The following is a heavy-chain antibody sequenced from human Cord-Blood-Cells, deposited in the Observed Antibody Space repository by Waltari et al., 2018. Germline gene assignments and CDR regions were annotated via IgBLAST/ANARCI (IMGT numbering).Heavy chain of an antibody. V-gene: IGHV2-70*01. Sequence: VTLRESGPALVKPTQTLTLTCTFSGFSLSTSGMCVSWIRQPPGKALEWLALIDWDDDKYYSTSLKTRLTISKDTSKNQVVLTMTNMDPVDTATYYCARIVRYSSSYYYYGMDVWGQGTTVTVSS. CDR1: GFSLSTSGMC. J-gene: IGHJ6*02. CDR3: ARIVRYSSSYYYYGMDV. CDR2: IDWDDDK. D-gene: IGHD6-6*01.